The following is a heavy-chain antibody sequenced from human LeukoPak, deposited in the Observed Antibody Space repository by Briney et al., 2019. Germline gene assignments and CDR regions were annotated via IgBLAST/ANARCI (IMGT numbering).Heavy chain of an antibody. J-gene: IGHJ6*03. CDR1: GFTFSSYS. CDR3: ARDNHYCSSTSCYEREYYYYYMDV. CDR2: ISSSSSYI. D-gene: IGHD2-2*01. Sequence: KPGGSLRLSCAASGFTFSSYSMNWVRQAPGKGLEWVSSISSSSSYIYYADSGKGRFTISRDNAKNSLYLQMNSLRAEDTAVYYCARDNHYCSSTSCYEREYYYYYMDVWGKGTTVTVSS. V-gene: IGHV3-21*01.